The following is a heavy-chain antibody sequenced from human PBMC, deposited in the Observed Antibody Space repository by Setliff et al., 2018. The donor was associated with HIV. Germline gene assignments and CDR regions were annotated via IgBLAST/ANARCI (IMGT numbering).Heavy chain of an antibody. J-gene: IGHJ4*02. V-gene: IGHV4-4*07. CDR1: GGSMYSYY. Sequence: ETLSLTCTVSGGSMYSYYWSWIRQPAGKGLEWIGRMYASGGTNYNPSLQSRVTMSLDTSKNQFSLKLSSVTAADTAMYYCARGYGDFDRWGQGTLVTVSS. CDR2: MYASGGT. CDR3: ARGYGDFDR. D-gene: IGHD4-17*01.